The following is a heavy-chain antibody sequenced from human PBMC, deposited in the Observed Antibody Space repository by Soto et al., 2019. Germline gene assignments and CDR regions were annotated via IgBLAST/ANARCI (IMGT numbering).Heavy chain of an antibody. Sequence: SETLSLTGAVSGGSISSRNWWSWVRQPPGKGLEWIGEIYHSGSTNYNPSLKSRVTISVDKSKNQFSLKLSSVTAADTAVYSCARTNGSGYYYGGYYYFYYGMDVWREGTRVTVTS. CDR2: IYHSGST. CDR1: GGSISSRNW. CDR3: ARTNGSGYYYGGYYYFYYGMDV. D-gene: IGHD3-22*01. V-gene: IGHV4-4*02. J-gene: IGHJ6*04.